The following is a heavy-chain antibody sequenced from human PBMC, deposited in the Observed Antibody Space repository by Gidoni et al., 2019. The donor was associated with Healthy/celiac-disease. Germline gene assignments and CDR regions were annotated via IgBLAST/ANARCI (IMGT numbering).Heavy chain of an antibody. CDR2: ISSSSSYI. D-gene: IGHD3-22*01. J-gene: IGHJ4*02. Sequence: EVQLVESGGGLVKPGGSLRLSCAASGFTFSSYSMNWVRQAPGKGLEWVSSISSSSSYIYYADSVKGRFTISRDNAKNSLYLQMNSLRAEDTAVYYCAREAPKSYYDSSGYYPYYFDYWGQGTLVTVSS. CDR1: GFTFSSYS. CDR3: AREAPKSYYDSSGYYPYYFDY. V-gene: IGHV3-21*01.